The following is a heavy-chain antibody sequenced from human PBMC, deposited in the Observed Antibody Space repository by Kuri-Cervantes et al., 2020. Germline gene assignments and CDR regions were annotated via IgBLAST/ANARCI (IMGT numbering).Heavy chain of an antibody. D-gene: IGHD6-19*01. Sequence: ASVKVSCKASGYTFTSFDINWVRQATRQGFEWMGWMNPNSGNTGYAQKFQGRVTMTRDTSTSTVYMELSSLRSEDTAVYYCARGSYSSGWSPHTYWYLDLWGRGTLVTVSS. J-gene: IGHJ2*01. CDR3: ARGSYSSGWSPHTYWYLDL. V-gene: IGHV1-8*01. CDR2: MNPNSGNT. CDR1: GYTFTSFD.